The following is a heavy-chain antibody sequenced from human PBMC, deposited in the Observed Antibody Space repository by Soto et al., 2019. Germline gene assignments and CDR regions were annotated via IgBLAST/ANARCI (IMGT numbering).Heavy chain of an antibody. CDR1: GFTFSSYG. Sequence: PGGSLRLSCAASGFTFSSYGMHWVRQAPGKGLEWVAVIWYDGSNKYYADSVKGRFTISRDNSKNTLYLQMNSLRAEDTAVYYCAREGGEWELLGYLDYWGQGTLVTVSS. V-gene: IGHV3-33*01. CDR2: IWYDGSNK. D-gene: IGHD1-26*01. CDR3: AREGGEWELLGYLDY. J-gene: IGHJ4*02.